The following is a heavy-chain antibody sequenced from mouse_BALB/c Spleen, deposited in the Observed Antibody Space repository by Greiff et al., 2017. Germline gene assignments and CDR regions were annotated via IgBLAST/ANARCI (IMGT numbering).Heavy chain of an antibody. Sequence: VQLQQSGAELVKPGASVKLSCTASGFNIKDTYMHWVKQRPEQGLEWIGRIDPANGNTKYDPKFQGKATITADTSSNTAYLQLSSLTSEDTAVYYCARDDGDWDYYAMDDWGQGTSVTVSS. CDR2: IDPANGNT. D-gene: IGHD2-3*01. CDR1: GFNIKDTY. V-gene: IGHV14-3*02. CDR3: ARDDGDWDYYAMDD. J-gene: IGHJ4*01.